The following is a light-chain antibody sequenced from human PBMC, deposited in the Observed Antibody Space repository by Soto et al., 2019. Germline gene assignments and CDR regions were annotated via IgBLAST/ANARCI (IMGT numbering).Light chain of an antibody. CDR1: SSNIGSNY. CDR3: AAWDDSLSGVV. CDR2: RNN. V-gene: IGLV1-47*01. J-gene: IGLJ2*01. Sequence: QSVLTQPPSASGTPGQRVTISCSGSSSNIGSNYVFWYQHLPGTAPNLLIYRNNQRPSGVPDRLSGSKSGTSASLAISGLRSEDETDYYCAAWDDSLSGVVFGGGTKLTVL.